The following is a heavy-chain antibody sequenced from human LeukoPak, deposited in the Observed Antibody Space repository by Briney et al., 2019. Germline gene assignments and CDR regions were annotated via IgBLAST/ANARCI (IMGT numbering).Heavy chain of an antibody. CDR2: IYYSGST. V-gene: IGHV4-31*03. J-gene: IGHJ4*02. Sequence: SETLSLTCTVSGGSISSGGYYWSWIRQHPGKGLEWIGYIYYSGSTYYNPSLKSRVTISVDTSKNQFSLKLSSVTAADTAAYYCARGRGIAAYYWGQGTLATVSS. CDR3: ARGRGIAAYY. D-gene: IGHD6-13*01. CDR1: GGSISSGGYY.